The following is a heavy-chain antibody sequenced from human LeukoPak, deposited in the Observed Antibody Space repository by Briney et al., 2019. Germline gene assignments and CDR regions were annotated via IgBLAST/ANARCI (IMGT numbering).Heavy chain of an antibody. D-gene: IGHD1-26*01. CDR3: ARRPYSGSYILDY. V-gene: IGHV4-61*08. Sequence: SETLSLTCTVSGGSISCGDYYWSWIRQPPGKGLKWIGYIFYSGSTNYNPSLKSRVTISVDTSKNQFSLKLSSVTAADTAVYYCARRPYSGSYILDYWGQGTLVTVSS. CDR2: IFYSGST. CDR1: GGSISCGDYY. J-gene: IGHJ4*02.